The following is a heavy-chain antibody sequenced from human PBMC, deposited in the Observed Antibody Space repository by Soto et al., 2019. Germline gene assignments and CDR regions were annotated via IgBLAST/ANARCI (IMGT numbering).Heavy chain of an antibody. V-gene: IGHV1-69*08. CDR1: GDTFRTYT. Sequence: GASVKVSCKASGDTFRTYTVNWVRQAPGQGLEWMGRIIPSLDKTTYAENFHDRLTITADKSTNTAYMDLKSLRSEDTAVFYCTSEECRSDSCYYYFEFWGQGTVVTVSS. J-gene: IGHJ4*02. CDR3: TSEECRSDSCYYYFEF. CDR2: IIPSLDKT. D-gene: IGHD3-3*01.